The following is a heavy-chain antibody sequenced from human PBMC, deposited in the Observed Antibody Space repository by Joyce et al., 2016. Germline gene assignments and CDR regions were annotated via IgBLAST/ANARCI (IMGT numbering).Heavy chain of an antibody. CDR1: GDSFVSYG. Sequence: QGHLVQFGGEVKRPGASVRVSCKVSGDSFVSYGISWVRQAPGQGVEWLGWVRGDKSHAKERGRFKGRLALTADASSSTAYMELRGLRSDDTAADFCARQEYDFWTGADPLDIWGQGTVVTVSS. CDR2: VRGDKSHA. J-gene: IGHJ3*02. CDR3: ARQEYDFWTGADPLDI. V-gene: IGHV1-18*04. D-gene: IGHD3-3*01.